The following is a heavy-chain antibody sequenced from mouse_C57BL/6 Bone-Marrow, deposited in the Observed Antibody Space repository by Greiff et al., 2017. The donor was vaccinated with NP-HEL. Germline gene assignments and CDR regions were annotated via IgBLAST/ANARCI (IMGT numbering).Heavy chain of an antibody. CDR1: GYTFTDYN. D-gene: IGHD2-4*01. J-gene: IGHJ3*01. V-gene: IGHV1-22*01. CDR3: ARDYDYDGFAY. Sequence: SGPELVKPGASVKMSCKASGYTFTDYNMHWVKQSHGKSLEWIGYINPNNGGTSYNQKFKGKATLTVNKSSSTAYMELRSLTSEDSAVYYCARDYDYDGFAYWGQGTLVTVSA. CDR2: INPNNGGT.